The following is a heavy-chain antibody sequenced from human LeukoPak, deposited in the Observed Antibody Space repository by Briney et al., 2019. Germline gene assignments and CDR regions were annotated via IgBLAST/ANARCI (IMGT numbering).Heavy chain of an antibody. CDR1: GFTFSNYA. CDR3: AKDPNGDYVGALDF. V-gene: IGHV3-23*01. J-gene: IGHJ3*01. CDR2: IVVSGGVT. Sequence: QTGGSLRLSCTASGFTFSNYAMIWVRQAPGKALEWVSAIVVSGGVTRYADSVKGRFTISRDNSKNTLYLQMSSLTAEDTAVYYCAKDPNGDYVGALDFWGQGTMVTVSS. D-gene: IGHD4-17*01.